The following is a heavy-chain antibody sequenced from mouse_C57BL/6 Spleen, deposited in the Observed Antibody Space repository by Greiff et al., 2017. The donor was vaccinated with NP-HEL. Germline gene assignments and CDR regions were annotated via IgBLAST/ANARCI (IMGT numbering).Heavy chain of an antibody. CDR3: TRQRGGLRFYYFDY. J-gene: IGHJ2*01. D-gene: IGHD2-2*01. Sequence: DVQLVESGGGLVQPGGSMKLSCAASGFTFSDAWMDWVRQSPEKGLEWVAEIRNKANNHATYYAESVKGRFTISRDDSKSSVYLQMNSLRAEDTGIYYCTRQRGGLRFYYFDYWGQGTTLTVSS. CDR2: IRNKANNHAT. CDR1: GFTFSDAW. V-gene: IGHV6-6*01.